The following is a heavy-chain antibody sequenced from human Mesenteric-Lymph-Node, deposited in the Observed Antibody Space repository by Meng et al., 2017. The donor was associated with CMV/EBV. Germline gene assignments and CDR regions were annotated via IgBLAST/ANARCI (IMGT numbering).Heavy chain of an antibody. Sequence: VQLNQWGAGLLKASETLARPCAVDVGCVSCYDWDWIRQPPGKGLEWIGYINHSGNTSYNPCLKSRVTISVDTSKNQFSLKLSSVTAADTAVYYCARHQRWLKSEGGFNYWGQGTLVTVSS. CDR3: ARHQRWLKSEGGFNY. V-gene: IGHV4-34*01. D-gene: IGHD4-23*01. J-gene: IGHJ4*02. CDR1: VGCVSCYD. CDR2: INHSGNT.